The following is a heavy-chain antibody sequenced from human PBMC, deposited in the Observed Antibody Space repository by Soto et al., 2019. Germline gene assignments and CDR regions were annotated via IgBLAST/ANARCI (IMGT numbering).Heavy chain of an antibody. Sequence: QVQLQESGPGLVKPSGTLSLTCAVSGGSISSSNWWSWVRQPPGKGLEWIGEIYHSGSTNYNPSLTSRVTISVDKSKNQFSLKLTSVTAADTAVYYCARDGAYENHPFDYWGQGTLVTVSS. CDR1: GGSISSSNW. CDR2: IYHSGST. D-gene: IGHD3-22*01. CDR3: ARDGAYENHPFDY. J-gene: IGHJ4*02. V-gene: IGHV4-4*02.